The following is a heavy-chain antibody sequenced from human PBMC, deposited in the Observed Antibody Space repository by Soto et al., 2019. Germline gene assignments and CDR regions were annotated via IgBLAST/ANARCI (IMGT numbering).Heavy chain of an antibody. CDR3: ARVLSWASYYDFWSGYYNYYYYGMDV. CDR1: GYTFTSYA. Sequence: ASVKVSCNASGYTFTSYAMHWVRQAPGQRLEWMGWINAGNGNTKYSQKFQGRVTITRDTSASTAYMELSSLRSEDTAVYYCARVLSWASYYDFWSGYYNYYYYGMDVWGQGTTVTVSS. CDR2: INAGNGNT. D-gene: IGHD3-3*01. J-gene: IGHJ6*02. V-gene: IGHV1-3*01.